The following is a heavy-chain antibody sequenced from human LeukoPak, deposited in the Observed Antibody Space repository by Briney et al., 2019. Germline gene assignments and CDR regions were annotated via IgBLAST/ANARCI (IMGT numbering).Heavy chain of an antibody. D-gene: IGHD3-22*01. V-gene: IGHV3-30*04. J-gene: IGHJ4*02. CDR2: ISYDGSNK. CDR3: ARRINYYDSSGYYYVRYFDS. Sequence: GRSLRLSCAASGFTFGTYAMHWVRQAPGKGLEWVTVISYDGSNKCYADSVKGRFTISRDNAKNTLYLQMNSLGAEDTAVYYCARRINYYDSSGYYYVRYFDSWGQGTLVAVSS. CDR1: GFTFGTYA.